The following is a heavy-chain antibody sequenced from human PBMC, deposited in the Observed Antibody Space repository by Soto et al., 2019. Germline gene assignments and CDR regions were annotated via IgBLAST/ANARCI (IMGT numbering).Heavy chain of an antibody. V-gene: IGHV3-72*01. Sequence: EVQLVESGGGLVQPGGSLRLSCAASGFTFSDHYMDWVRQAPGKGLEWVGRTRNKANSYTTEYAASVKGRFTISRDDSKNPLYLQMNSLKTEDTAVYYCARVPTYYYDSSGSRSYYYYYGMDVW. J-gene: IGHJ6*01. D-gene: IGHD3-22*01. CDR2: TRNKANSYTT. CDR1: GFTFSDHY. CDR3: ARVPTYYYDSSGSRSYYYYYGMDV.